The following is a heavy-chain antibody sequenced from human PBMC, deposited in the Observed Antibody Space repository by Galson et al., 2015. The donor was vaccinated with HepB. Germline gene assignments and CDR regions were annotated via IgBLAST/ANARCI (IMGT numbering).Heavy chain of an antibody. CDR3: ARGPWNPYDFWSGPSDYYYYGMDV. V-gene: IGHV3-48*01. CDR2: ISSSSSTI. J-gene: IGHJ6*02. CDR1: GFTFSSYS. D-gene: IGHD3-3*01. Sequence: SLRLSCAASGFTFSSYSMNWVRQAPGKGLEWVSYISSSSSTIYYADSVKGRFTISRDNAKNSLYLQMNSLRAEDTAVYYCARGPWNPYDFWSGPSDYYYYGMDVWGQGTTVTVSS.